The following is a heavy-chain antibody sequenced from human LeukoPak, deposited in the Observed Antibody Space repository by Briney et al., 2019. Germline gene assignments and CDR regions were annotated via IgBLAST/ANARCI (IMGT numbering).Heavy chain of an antibody. CDR3: AIHPGKVTNDWYFDL. D-gene: IGHD4-23*01. CDR1: GYAFTGYY. Sequence: ASVKLSCKASGYAFTGYYMPWVRHPPRPGLGWMGWIKPSGGSTNYAQKFQGTVTMTRDTSITTAYMELSRLSSDDTAVYYCAIHPGKVTNDWYFDLWGRGTLVTVSS. CDR2: IKPSGGST. V-gene: IGHV1-2*02. J-gene: IGHJ2*01.